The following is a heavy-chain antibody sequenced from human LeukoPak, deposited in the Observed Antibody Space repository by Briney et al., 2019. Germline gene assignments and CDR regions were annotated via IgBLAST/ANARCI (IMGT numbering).Heavy chain of an antibody. J-gene: IGHJ5*02. CDR1: GFTFSSYS. CDR3: ARVSSTSSYDILNWFDP. Sequence: PGGSLRLSCAASGFTFSSYSMNWVRQAPGKGLEWVSSISSSSSYIYYADSVKGRFTISRDNAKNSLYLQMNSLRAEDTAVYYCARVSSTSSYDILNWFDPWGQGTLVTVSS. V-gene: IGHV3-21*01. D-gene: IGHD3-9*01. CDR2: ISSSSSYI.